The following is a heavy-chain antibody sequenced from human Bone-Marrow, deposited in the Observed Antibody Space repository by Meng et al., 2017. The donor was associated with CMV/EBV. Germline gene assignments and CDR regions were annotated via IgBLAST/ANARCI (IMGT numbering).Heavy chain of an antibody. CDR3: ARKGYSRYFDY. CDR2: ISSSSSYI. CDR1: GCNFSSYS. J-gene: IGHJ4*02. D-gene: IGHD1-26*01. V-gene: IGHV3-21*01. Sequence: GGSLRLSCAASGCNFSSYSMNWVRQAPGKWMEWVSSISSSSSYIYYADSVKGRFTISRDNAKNSLYLQMNTQSTEETDVYCCARKGYSRYFDYWGQGTLVTVSS.